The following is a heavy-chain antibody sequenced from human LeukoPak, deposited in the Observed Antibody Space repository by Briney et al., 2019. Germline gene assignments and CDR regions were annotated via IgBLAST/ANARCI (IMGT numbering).Heavy chain of an antibody. J-gene: IGHJ4*02. Sequence: PGGSLRLSCAASGFSFNNYAMSWVRQAPGKGLEWVSGISGSGNTYYADSVKGRFIISRDNSKNTMYLRMYNLRAEDTATYFCAKDSKITEGRFDYWGQGTLLIVSS. CDR2: ISGSGNT. V-gene: IGHV3-23*01. CDR3: AKDSKITEGRFDY. CDR1: GFSFNNYA. D-gene: IGHD1-14*01.